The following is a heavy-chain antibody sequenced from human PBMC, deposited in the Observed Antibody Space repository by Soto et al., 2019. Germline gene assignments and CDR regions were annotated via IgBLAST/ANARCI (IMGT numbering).Heavy chain of an antibody. D-gene: IGHD4-4*01. Sequence: SETLSLTCTVSGGSISSYYWGWIRQPAGKGREWIGRVYTTVNTNYNPSHKSRVTMSVATYKNQFSLKLSSVTAADTAMYFCARIDYSRQLAPYYYGMDVWGQGTTVTVSS. J-gene: IGHJ6*02. CDR2: VYTTVNT. V-gene: IGHV4-4*07. CDR1: GGSISSYY. CDR3: ARIDYSRQLAPYYYGMDV.